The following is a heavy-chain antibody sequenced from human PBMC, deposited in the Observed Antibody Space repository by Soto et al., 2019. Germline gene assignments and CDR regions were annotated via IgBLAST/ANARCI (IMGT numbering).Heavy chain of an antibody. D-gene: IGHD3-22*01. V-gene: IGHV3-23*01. CDR1: GFTFSSYA. CDR2: ISGSGGST. J-gene: IGHJ4*02. Sequence: GGSLRLSCAASGFTFSSYAMSWVCQAPGKGLEWVSAISGSGGSTYYADSVKGRFTISRDNSKNTLYLQMNSLRAEDTAVYYCAKEVYYYDSSGYLDYWGQGTLVTVSS. CDR3: AKEVYYYDSSGYLDY.